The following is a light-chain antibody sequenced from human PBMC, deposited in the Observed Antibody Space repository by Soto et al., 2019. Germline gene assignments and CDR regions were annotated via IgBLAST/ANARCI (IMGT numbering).Light chain of an antibody. CDR3: QQHKNCPPWT. Sequence: EIVMTQSPATMSVSPGERATLSCRASQSVSSNLVWYQQKRGQAPRLRMYGASTRATGIPDRVSGSGAGTEFTLTISRLQSEDFAVYYCQQHKNCPPWTFGQGTKVEMK. CDR1: QSVSSN. CDR2: GAS. V-gene: IGKV3-15*01. J-gene: IGKJ1*01.